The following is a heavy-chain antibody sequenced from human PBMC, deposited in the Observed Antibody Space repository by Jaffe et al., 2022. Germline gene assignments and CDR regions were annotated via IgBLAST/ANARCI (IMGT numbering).Heavy chain of an antibody. D-gene: IGHD1-20*01. CDR3: ARDPGITDAFDI. CDR1: GFTFSSYE. V-gene: IGHV3-48*03. J-gene: IGHJ3*02. CDR2: ISSSGSTI. Sequence: EVQLVESGGGLVQPGGSLRLSCAASGFTFSSYEMNWVRQAPGKGLEWVSYISSSGSTIYYADSVKGRFTISRDNAKNSLYLQMNSLRAEDTAVYYCARDPGITDAFDIWGQGTMVTVSS.